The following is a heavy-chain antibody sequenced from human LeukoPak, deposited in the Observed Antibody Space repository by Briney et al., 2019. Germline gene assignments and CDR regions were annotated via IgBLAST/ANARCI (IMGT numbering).Heavy chain of an antibody. CDR1: GGSISSSSYY. V-gene: IGHV4-39*07. CDR2: IYYSGST. J-gene: IGHJ3*02. CDR3: ARVSSPIVVVIKETWAFDI. Sequence: SETLSLTCTVSGGSISSSSYYWGWMRQPPGKGLEWIGSIYYSGSTYYNPSLKSRVTISVDTSKNQFSLKLSSVTAADTAVYYCARVSSPIVVVIKETWAFDIWGQGTMVTVSS. D-gene: IGHD3-22*01.